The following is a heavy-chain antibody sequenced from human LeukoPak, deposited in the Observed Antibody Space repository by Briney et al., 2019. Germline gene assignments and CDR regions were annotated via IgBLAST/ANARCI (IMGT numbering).Heavy chain of an antibody. J-gene: IGHJ4*02. CDR3: ATGPGEYQLLYLVY. V-gene: IGHV1-24*01. D-gene: IGHD2-2*02. Sequence: GASVKVSCKVSGYTLTELSMHWVRQAPGKGLEWMGGFDPEDGETIYAQKFQGRVTMTEDTSTDTAHMELSSLRSEDTAVYYCATGPGEYQLLYLVYWGQGTLVTVSS. CDR2: FDPEDGET. CDR1: GYTLTELS.